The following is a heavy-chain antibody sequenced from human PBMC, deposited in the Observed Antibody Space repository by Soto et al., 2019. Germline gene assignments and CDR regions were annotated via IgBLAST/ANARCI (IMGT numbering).Heavy chain of an antibody. CDR2: ISYSGTT. V-gene: IGHV4-30-4*06. D-gene: IGHD4-17*01. J-gene: IGHJ4*02. CDR1: GDIC. CDR3: ATMGTPVTGLYYFDY. Sequence: GDICWRWIRKKTGKGLEWIGFISYSGTTHYSASLRSRVSISVDTSKNQFSLDLSSVTAADTAVYYCATMGTPVTGLYYFDYWGQGTLVTVSS.